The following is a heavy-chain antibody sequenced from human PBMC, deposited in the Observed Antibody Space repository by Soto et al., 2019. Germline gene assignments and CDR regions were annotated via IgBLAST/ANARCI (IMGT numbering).Heavy chain of an antibody. J-gene: IGHJ3*02. D-gene: IGHD6-19*01. CDR3: ARDMPPLLGIAVAGNAFDI. Sequence: GGSLRLSCAASGFTFSSYSMNWVRQAPGKGLEWVSYISSSSSTIYYADSVKGRFTISRDNAKNSLYLQMNSLRAEDTAVYYCARDMPPLLGIAVAGNAFDIWGQGTMVTVSS. V-gene: IGHV3-48*04. CDR2: ISSSSSTI. CDR1: GFTFSSYS.